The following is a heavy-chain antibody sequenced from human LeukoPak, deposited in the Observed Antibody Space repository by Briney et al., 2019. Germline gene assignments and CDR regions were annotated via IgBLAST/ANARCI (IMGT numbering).Heavy chain of an antibody. Sequence: GGSLRLSCAASGFTFSNYAMSWVRQAPGKGLEWVSSIDASGGATYYADSVKGRFTISRDNSKNTFYLQMNSLRAEDTAVYYCAKDSSGYNDYWGQGTLVTASS. CDR2: IDASGGAT. J-gene: IGHJ4*02. CDR1: GFTFSNYA. CDR3: AKDSSGYNDY. V-gene: IGHV3-23*01. D-gene: IGHD3-22*01.